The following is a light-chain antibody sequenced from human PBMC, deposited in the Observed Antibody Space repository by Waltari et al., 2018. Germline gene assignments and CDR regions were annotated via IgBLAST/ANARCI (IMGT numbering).Light chain of an antibody. CDR3: QQCGNGPGT. V-gene: IGKV3-11*01. CDR2: DVS. J-gene: IGKJ3*01. Sequence: IQPTATLSLSVEERATLSCTTRHSVSSYLAWYQQKPGQAPRLLMYDVSNRATGIPARFSGSGYGTDFTLTISSLEPEDFAVYYCQQCGNGPGTFGPGTKVDIK. CDR1: HSVSSY.